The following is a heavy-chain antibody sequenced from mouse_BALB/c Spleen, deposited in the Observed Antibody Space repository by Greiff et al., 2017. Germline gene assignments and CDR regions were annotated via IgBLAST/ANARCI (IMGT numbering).Heavy chain of an antibody. Sequence: VQLKQSGPELVKPGASVKMSCKASGYTFTSYVMHWVKQKPGKGLEWIGYINPYNDGTKYNEKFKGKATLTSDKSSSTAYMELSSLTSEDSAVYCCARSVVGHYFDYWGQGTPVTVSS. D-gene: IGHD1-1*02. J-gene: IGHJ2*01. CDR2: INPYNDGT. V-gene: IGHV1-14*01. CDR3: ARSVVGHYFDY. CDR1: GYTFTSYV.